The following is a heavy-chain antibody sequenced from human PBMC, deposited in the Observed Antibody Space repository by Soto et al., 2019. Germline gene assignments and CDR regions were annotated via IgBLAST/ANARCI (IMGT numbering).Heavy chain of an antibody. D-gene: IGHD5-12*01. CDR1: GYTFKSYD. J-gene: IGHJ6*02. V-gene: IGHV1-18*04. CDR3: ARKGYIGNFAMDV. Sequence: ASLQASSKASGYTFKSYDEMWVRKAPGQGLEWMGWISGHNGKADYAENFQGRVIMTTDTSTATASMDLRGLRSDDTAVYYCARKGYIGNFAMDVWGQGTTVTVS. CDR2: ISGHNGKA.